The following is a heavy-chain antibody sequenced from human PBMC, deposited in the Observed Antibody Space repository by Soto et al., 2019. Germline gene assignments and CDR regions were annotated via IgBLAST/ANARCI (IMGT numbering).Heavy chain of an antibody. Sequence: QVQLVQSGAEVKKPGSSVKVSCKASGGTFSRYTITWVRQAPGQGLEWMGGITPMFGTPNYAQKFQGRVTITADESTSTAYMELRSMRSEDTDMYYCASDGTLYDSSAYYYLYWGQGTLVTVSS. J-gene: IGHJ4*02. D-gene: IGHD3-22*01. CDR1: GGTFSRYT. V-gene: IGHV1-69*01. CDR2: ITPMFGTP. CDR3: ASDGTLYDSSAYYYLY.